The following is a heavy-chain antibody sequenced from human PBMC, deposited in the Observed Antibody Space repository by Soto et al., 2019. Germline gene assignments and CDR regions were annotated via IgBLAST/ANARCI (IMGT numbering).Heavy chain of an antibody. D-gene: IGHD3-10*01. Sequence: SETLSLTCTVSGGSISSGGYYWSWIRQRPGKGLEWIGYIYYSGSTYYNPSLKSRVTISVDTSKNQFSLKLSSVTAADTAVYYCARTSGGQHYYYYGMDVWGQGTTVTVS. CDR1: GGSISSGGYY. CDR2: IYYSGST. J-gene: IGHJ6*02. V-gene: IGHV4-31*03. CDR3: ARTSGGQHYYYYGMDV.